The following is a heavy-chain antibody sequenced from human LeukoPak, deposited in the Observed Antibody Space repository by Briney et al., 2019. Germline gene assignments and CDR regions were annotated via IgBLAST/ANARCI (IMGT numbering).Heavy chain of an antibody. CDR2: IRYDGSNK. J-gene: IGHJ4*02. Sequence: PGGSLRLSCAASGFTFSSYGMHWVRQAPGRGLEWVAFIRYDGSNKYYADSVKGRFTISRDNSKNTLYLQMNSLRAEDTAVYYCAKDSPGIYGSGSYRFDYWGQGTLVTVSS. V-gene: IGHV3-30*02. CDR1: GFTFSSYG. D-gene: IGHD3-10*01. CDR3: AKDSPGIYGSGSYRFDY.